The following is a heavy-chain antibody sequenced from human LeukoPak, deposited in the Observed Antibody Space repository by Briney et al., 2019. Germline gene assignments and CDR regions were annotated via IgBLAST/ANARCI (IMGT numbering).Heavy chain of an antibody. CDR1: GGSFSGYY. V-gene: IGHV4-34*01. CDR3: ARGGRVVPAATRWFDP. D-gene: IGHD2-2*01. J-gene: IGHJ5*02. Sequence: SETLSLTCAVYGGSFSGYYWSWIRQPPGKGPEWIGEINHSGSTNYNPSLKSRVTISLDTSKNQFSLKLSSVTAADTAVYYCARGGRVVPAATRWFDPWGQGTLVTVSS. CDR2: INHSGST.